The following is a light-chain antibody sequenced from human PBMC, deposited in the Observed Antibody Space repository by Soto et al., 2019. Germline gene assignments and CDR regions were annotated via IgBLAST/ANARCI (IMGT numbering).Light chain of an antibody. V-gene: IGKV3-20*01. CDR2: GAS. J-gene: IGKJ4*01. CDR3: QQYGRSPA. Sequence: EIVLTQSPGTLSLSPGERATLSCRASQSVSSSYLAWYQQKPGQAPRLLIYGASSRATGIPDRFSGSGSGTDVNLTISRLEPEAFAVYYCQQYGRSPAFGGGTKVEIK. CDR1: QSVSSSY.